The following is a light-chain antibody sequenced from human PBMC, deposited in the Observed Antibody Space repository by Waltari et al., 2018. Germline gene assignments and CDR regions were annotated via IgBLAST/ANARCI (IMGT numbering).Light chain of an antibody. CDR3: SSRTNSITWV. J-gene: IGLJ3*02. Sequence: QSALTQPASVSGSPGQSITISCTETISDFGANKYHSWYQQHPGKAPKVVIYDFTERPSGVSNRFSGSKSGSTASLTISGLQTEDEADYYCSSRTNSITWVFGGGTKVTVL. CDR1: ISDFGANKY. CDR2: DFT. V-gene: IGLV2-14*03.